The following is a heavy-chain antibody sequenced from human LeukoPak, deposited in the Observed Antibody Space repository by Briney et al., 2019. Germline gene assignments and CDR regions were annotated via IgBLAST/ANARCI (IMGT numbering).Heavy chain of an antibody. CDR2: IGGSGVAT. Sequence: PGGSLRLSCAASGFAFSSYAMSWVRQAPGKGLEWISGIGGSGVATYYAGSVKGRFTISRDNSKNTLHLQMNSLRVDDTAVYYCTKGEVDGDYTPAFWGQGTLVTVSS. V-gene: IGHV3-23*01. CDR1: GFAFSSYA. J-gene: IGHJ4*02. CDR3: TKGEVDGDYTPAF. D-gene: IGHD4-17*01.